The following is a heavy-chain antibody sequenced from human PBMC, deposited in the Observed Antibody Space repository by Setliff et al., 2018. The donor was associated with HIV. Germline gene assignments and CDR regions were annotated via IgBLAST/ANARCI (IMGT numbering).Heavy chain of an antibody. J-gene: IGHJ3*02. CDR2: IYHSGST. CDR1: GGSISSGTYY. D-gene: IGHD3-22*01. V-gene: IGHV4-39*07. Sequence: SETLSLTCTVSGGSISSGTYYWGWIRQPPGKGLEWIGEIYHSGSTNYSPSLKSRVTISLDKSKNQFSLKLSSVTAADTAVYYCARPYYDSSDYSWVDAFDIWGQGTMVTVSS. CDR3: ARPYYDSSDYSWVDAFDI.